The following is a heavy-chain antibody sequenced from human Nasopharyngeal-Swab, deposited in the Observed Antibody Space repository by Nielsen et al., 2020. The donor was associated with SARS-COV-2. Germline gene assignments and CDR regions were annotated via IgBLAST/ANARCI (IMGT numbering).Heavy chain of an antibody. V-gene: IGHV3-30*18. D-gene: IGHD4-17*01. CDR2: ISYDGSNK. CDR3: AKESLTVTTYLSYGMDV. J-gene: IGHJ6*02. Sequence: GGSLRLSCAASGFTFSSYGMHWVRQAPGQGLEWVAVISYDGSNKYYADSVKGRFTISRDNSKNTLYLQMNSLRAEGTAVYYCAKESLTVTTYLSYGMDVWGQGTTVTVSS. CDR1: GFTFSSYG.